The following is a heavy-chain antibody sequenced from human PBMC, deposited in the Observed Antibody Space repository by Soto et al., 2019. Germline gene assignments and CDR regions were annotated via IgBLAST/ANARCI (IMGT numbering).Heavy chain of an antibody. J-gene: IGHJ3*02. CDR2: FDPEDGET. Sequence: QVQLVQSGAEVKKPGASVKVSCKVSGYTLTELSMHWVRQAPGKGLEWMGGFDPEDGETIYAQKFQGRVTMTEDTSTYTAYMELSSLRSEDTAVYYCATVAVPYSSSWYGDAFDIWGQGTMVTVSS. CDR1: GYTLTELS. CDR3: ATVAVPYSSSWYGDAFDI. V-gene: IGHV1-24*01. D-gene: IGHD6-13*01.